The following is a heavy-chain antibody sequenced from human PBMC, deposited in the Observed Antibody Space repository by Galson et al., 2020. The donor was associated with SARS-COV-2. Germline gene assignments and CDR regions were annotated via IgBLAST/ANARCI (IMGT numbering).Heavy chain of an antibody. CDR2: IIPIFGTA. Sequence: SVKVSCKASGGTFSSYAISWVRQAPGQGLKWMGGIIPIFGTANYAQKFQGRVTITADESTSTAYMELSSLRSEDTAVYYCARGGWSAADRYYYYYYMDVWGKGTTVTVSS. D-gene: IGHD6-13*01. CDR1: GGTFSSYA. CDR3: ARGGWSAADRYYYYYYMDV. V-gene: IGHV1-69*13. J-gene: IGHJ6*03.